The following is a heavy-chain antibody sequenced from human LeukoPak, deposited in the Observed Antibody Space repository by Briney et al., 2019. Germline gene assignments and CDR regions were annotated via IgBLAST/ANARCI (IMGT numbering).Heavy chain of an antibody. CDR3: ARLQYSSSSANFDY. CDR2: IYYSGST. J-gene: IGHJ4*02. CDR1: GGSISSYY. D-gene: IGHD6-6*01. V-gene: IGHV4-59*01. Sequence: KSSETLSLTCSVSGGSISSYYWSWIRQPPGKGLEWIGYIYYSGSTNYNPSLKSRVTISVDTSKNQFSLKLSSVTAADTAVYYCARLQYSSSSANFDYWGQGTLVIVSS.